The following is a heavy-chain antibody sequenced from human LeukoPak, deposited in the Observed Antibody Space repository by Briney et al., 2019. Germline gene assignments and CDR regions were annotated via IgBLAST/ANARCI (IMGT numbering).Heavy chain of an antibody. CDR2: IRYDGGKE. CDR3: APSEEKQQLDP. Sequence: GRSLRLSCAASGFTFSSYGMHWVRQAPGQGLEWVALIRYDGGKEYYADSVKGRFTISRDNSKNTLYLQMNSLRAEDTAVYYCAPSEEKQQLDPWGQGTLVPVSS. J-gene: IGHJ5*02. V-gene: IGHV3-33*01. D-gene: IGHD6-13*01. CDR1: GFTFSSYG.